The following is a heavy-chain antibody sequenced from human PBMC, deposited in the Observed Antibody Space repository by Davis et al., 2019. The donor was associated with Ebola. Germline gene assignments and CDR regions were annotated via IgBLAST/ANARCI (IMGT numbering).Heavy chain of an antibody. J-gene: IGHJ6*02. CDR3: AREPGIAAAGDGYGMDV. V-gene: IGHV3-73*01. D-gene: IGHD6-13*01. Sequence: PGGSLRLSCAASGFTFSGSVMHWVRQASGKGLEWVGRIRSKANSYATAYAASVKGRFTISRDNSKNTRYLQMNSLRAEDTAVYYCAREPGIAAAGDGYGMDVWGQGTTVTVSS. CDR2: IRSKANSYAT. CDR1: GFTFSGSV.